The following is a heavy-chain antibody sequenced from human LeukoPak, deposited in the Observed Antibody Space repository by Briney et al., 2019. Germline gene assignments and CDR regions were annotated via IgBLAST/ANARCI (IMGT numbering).Heavy chain of an antibody. V-gene: IGHV4-39*01. CDR2: IYYSGST. CDR1: GGSISSSSYY. CDR3: ARLRYYDFWSGYIY. Sequence: SETLSLTCTVSGGSISSSSYYWGWIRRPPGKGLEWIGSIYYSGSTYYNPSLKSRVTISVDTSKNQFSLKLSSVTAADTAVYYCARLRYYDFWSGYIYWGQGTLVTVSS. J-gene: IGHJ4*02. D-gene: IGHD3-3*01.